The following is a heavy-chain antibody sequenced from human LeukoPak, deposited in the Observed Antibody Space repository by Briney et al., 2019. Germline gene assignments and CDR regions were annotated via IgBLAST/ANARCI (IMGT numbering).Heavy chain of an antibody. CDR1: GFTFSNAW. V-gene: IGHV3-15*01. D-gene: IGHD5-18*01. J-gene: IGHJ5*02. CDR2: IKSKTDGGTT. CDR3: TTGRGIQLWTRNPFDP. Sequence: GGSLRLSCAASGFTFSNAWMSWVRQAPGKGLEWVGRIKSKTDGGTTDYAAPVKGRFTISRDESKNTLYLQMNSLKTEDTAVYYCTTGRGIQLWTRNPFDPWGQGTLVSVSS.